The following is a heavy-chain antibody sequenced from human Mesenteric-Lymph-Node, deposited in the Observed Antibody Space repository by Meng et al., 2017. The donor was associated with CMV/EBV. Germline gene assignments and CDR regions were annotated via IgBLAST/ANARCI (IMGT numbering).Heavy chain of an antibody. Sequence: SETLSLTCTVSGGSISSSSYYWGWIRQPPGKGLEWIGSIDYSGRTYYNPSLKSRVTISVDTSKNQFSLKLSSVTAADTAVYYCARHYSDFWSGPITPFDYWGQGTLVTVSS. CDR1: GGSISSSSYY. CDR3: ARHYSDFWSGPITPFDY. J-gene: IGHJ4*02. CDR2: IDYSGRT. V-gene: IGHV4-39*01. D-gene: IGHD3-3*01.